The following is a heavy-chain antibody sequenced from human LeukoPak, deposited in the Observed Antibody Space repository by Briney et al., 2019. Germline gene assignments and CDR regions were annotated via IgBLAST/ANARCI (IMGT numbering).Heavy chain of an antibody. CDR3: ARDMVD. D-gene: IGHD2-15*01. J-gene: IGHJ4*02. Sequence: GGSLRLSCAASGFNFSNYWMHWVHQAPGKGLEWVSRINIAGSVTTYADSVKGRFTISRDNAKKTLYLQMNSLRAEDTAVYYCARDMVDWGQGTLVTVSS. CDR1: GFNFSNYW. CDR2: INIAGSVT. V-gene: IGHV3-74*01.